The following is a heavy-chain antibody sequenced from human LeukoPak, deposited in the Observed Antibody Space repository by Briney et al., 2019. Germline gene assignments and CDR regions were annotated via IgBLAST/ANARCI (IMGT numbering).Heavy chain of an antibody. CDR2: IYYSGST. CDR1: GGSISSSSYY. J-gene: IGHJ4*02. V-gene: IGHV4-39*01. D-gene: IGHD3-10*01. CDR3: ARRIVGFGELLNVDY. Sequence: SETLSLTCTVSGGSISSSSYYWGWIRQPPGKGLEWIGSIYYSGSTYYNPSLKSRVTTSVDTSKNQFSLKLSSVTAADTAVYYCARRIVGFGELLNVDYWGQGTLVTVSS.